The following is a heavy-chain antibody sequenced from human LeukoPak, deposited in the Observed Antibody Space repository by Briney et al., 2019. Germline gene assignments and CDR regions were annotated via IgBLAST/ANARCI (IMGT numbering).Heavy chain of an antibody. CDR2: ISVSGGST. CDR1: GFTFSNYG. D-gene: IGHD3-3*01. V-gene: IGHV3-23*01. Sequence: GGSLRLSCAASGFTFSNYGMSWVRQAPGKGLEWVAAISVSGGSTYYADSVKGRFTISRDNSKNSLYLQMNSLRDKDTAVYYCARYDYDIWSGYNYYYYMDVWGKGTTVSVSS. J-gene: IGHJ6*03. CDR3: ARYDYDIWSGYNYYYYMDV.